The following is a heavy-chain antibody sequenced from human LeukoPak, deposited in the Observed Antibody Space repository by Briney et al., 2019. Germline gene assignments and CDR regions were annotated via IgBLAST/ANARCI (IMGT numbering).Heavy chain of an antibody. CDR2: ISGSGGST. CDR3: AKLGGLAAGTAQVYRFDY. Sequence: GGSLRPSCAASGFTFSSYAMSWVRQAPGKGLEWVSAISGSGGSTYYADSVKGRFTISRDNSKNTLYLQMNSLRAEDTAVYYCAKLGGLAAGTAQVYRFDYWGQGTLVTVSS. V-gene: IGHV3-23*01. CDR1: GFTFSSYA. D-gene: IGHD6-13*01. J-gene: IGHJ4*02.